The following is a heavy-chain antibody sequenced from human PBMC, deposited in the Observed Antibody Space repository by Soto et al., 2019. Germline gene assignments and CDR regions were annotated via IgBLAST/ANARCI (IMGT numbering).Heavy chain of an antibody. CDR2: ISGTGGTT. CDR1: GFTFSNFG. J-gene: IGHJ4*02. D-gene: IGHD6-13*01. Sequence: EVQLLESGGGLVQPGGSLSLSCAASGFTFSNFGMSWVRQAPGKGLEWVSVISGTGGTTYYGDYVKGRFIISGDNSKNTLYLLLSSLRAEDTAVYYCAKRMTAGTKCFDYWGQGTRVTVSS. V-gene: IGHV3-23*01. CDR3: AKRMTAGTKCFDY.